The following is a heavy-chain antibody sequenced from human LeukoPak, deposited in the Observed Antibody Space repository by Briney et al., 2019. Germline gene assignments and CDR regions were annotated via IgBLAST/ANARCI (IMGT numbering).Heavy chain of an antibody. J-gene: IGHJ4*02. CDR2: ISYDGSNK. Sequence: GRSLRLSCAASGFTFSAYGMHWVRQAPGKGLGGVAIISYDGSNKYYPDSVKGRFTISRDDSKNTLYLQMNSLRTEDTAVYYCAKELTRPNRPVAGLNYWGQGTLVTVSS. CDR1: GFTFSAYG. V-gene: IGHV3-30*18. D-gene: IGHD6-19*01. CDR3: AKELTRPNRPVAGLNY.